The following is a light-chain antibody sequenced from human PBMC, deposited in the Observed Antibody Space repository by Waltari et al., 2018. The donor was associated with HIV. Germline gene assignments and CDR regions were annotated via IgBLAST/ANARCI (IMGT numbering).Light chain of an antibody. CDR2: MVH. CDR3: ASYTANDTVI. J-gene: IGLJ2*01. Sequence: SGLTQPASLSGFPGQSLTISCTGAYPDFGFYNFISWYQQQPGKVPKVLLAMVHRRASGISHRFSGSKAGNTASLTISGLQTEDEAVYYCASYTANDTVIFAGGTTVTVL. CDR1: YPDFGFYNF. V-gene: IGLV2-14*01.